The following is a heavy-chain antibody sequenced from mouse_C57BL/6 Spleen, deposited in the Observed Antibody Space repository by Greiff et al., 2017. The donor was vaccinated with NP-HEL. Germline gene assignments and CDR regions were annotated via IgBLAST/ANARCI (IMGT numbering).Heavy chain of an antibody. D-gene: IGHD2-4*01. J-gene: IGHJ4*01. V-gene: IGHV5-9-1*02. CDR1: GFTFSSYA. CDR3: TRPYYDYDNYAMDY. Sequence: EVQLVESGEGLVKPGGSLKLSCAASGFTFSSYAMSWVRQTPEKRLEWVAYISSGGDYIYYADTVKGRFTISRDNARNTLYLQMSSLKSEDTAMYYCTRPYYDYDNYAMDYWGQGTSVTVSS. CDR2: ISSGGDYI.